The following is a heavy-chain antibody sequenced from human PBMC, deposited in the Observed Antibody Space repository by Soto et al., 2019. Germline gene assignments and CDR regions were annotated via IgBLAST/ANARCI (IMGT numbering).Heavy chain of an antibody. CDR1: GYTLTELS. CDR2: FDPEDSET. J-gene: IGHJ4*02. D-gene: IGHD3-22*01. Sequence: SVKVSCKVSGYTLTELSMHWVRQAPGKGLEWMGGFDPEDSETIYAQKFQGRVTMTEDTSTDTAYMELSSLRSEDTAVYYCATSANYYDSSGYSYYFDYWGQGTLVTVSS. CDR3: ATSANYYDSSGYSYYFDY. V-gene: IGHV1-24*01.